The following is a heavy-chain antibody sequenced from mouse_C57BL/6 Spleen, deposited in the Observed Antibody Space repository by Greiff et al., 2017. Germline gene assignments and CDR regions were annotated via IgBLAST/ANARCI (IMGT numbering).Heavy chain of an antibody. D-gene: IGHD2-13*01. V-gene: IGHV1-4*01. CDR1: GYTFTSYT. CDR2: INPSSGYT. CDR3: TRKGLYYGEGAMDY. Sequence: VQLVESGAELARPGASVKMSCQASGYTFTSYTMHWVKQRPGKGLEWIGYINPSSGYTKYNQKFKDKATLTADKSSSTAYMELRSLTSEDSAVYYCTRKGLYYGEGAMDYWGQGTSVTVSS. J-gene: IGHJ4*01.